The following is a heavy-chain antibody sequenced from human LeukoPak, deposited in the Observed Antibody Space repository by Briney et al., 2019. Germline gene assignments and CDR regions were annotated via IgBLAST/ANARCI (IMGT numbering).Heavy chain of an antibody. CDR3: ARGHYDSSGYPDGS. CDR1: GFSFSSYG. CDR2: IREDGNQK. D-gene: IGHD3-22*01. V-gene: IGHV3-30*02. J-gene: IGHJ4*02. Sequence: PGGSLRLSCTASGFSFSSYGMHWVRQAAGKGLQGVAFIREDGNQKYYGNSVKGRFTISRDNSKNTLYLQMNSLRAEDTAVYYCARGHYDSSGYPDGSWGQGTLVTVSS.